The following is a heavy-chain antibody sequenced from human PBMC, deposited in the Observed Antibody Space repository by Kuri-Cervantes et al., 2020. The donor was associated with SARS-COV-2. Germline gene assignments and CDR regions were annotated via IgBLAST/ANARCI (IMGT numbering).Heavy chain of an antibody. CDR2: INPSGGST. CDR3: ARAAYCGGDCPVGGYYFDY. Sequence: ASVKVSCKASGYTFTSYYMHWVRQAPGQGLEWMGIINPSGGSTSYAQKFQGRVTMTRDTSTSTVYMELSSLRSEDTAVYYCARAAYCGGDCPVGGYYFDYWGQGPLVPVSS. D-gene: IGHD2-21*02. CDR1: GYTFTSYY. V-gene: IGHV1-46*01. J-gene: IGHJ4*02.